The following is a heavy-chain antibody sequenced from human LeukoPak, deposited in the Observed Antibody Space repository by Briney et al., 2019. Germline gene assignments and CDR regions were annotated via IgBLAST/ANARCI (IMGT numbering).Heavy chain of an antibody. Sequence: ASVKVSCKASGYTFTSYAMHWVRQAPGQRLEWMGWINAGNGNTKYSQKFQGRVTITRDTSASTAYMELSSLRSEDTAVYYCAREPTKWELPKGIDYWGQGTLVTVSS. V-gene: IGHV1-3*01. CDR3: AREPTKWELPKGIDY. D-gene: IGHD1-26*01. CDR2: INAGNGNT. CDR1: GYTFTSYA. J-gene: IGHJ4*02.